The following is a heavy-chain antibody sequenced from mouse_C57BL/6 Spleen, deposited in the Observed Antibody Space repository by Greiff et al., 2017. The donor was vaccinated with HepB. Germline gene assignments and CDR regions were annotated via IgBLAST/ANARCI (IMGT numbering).Heavy chain of an antibody. CDR3: ARRGGDYDGSFAY. J-gene: IGHJ3*01. CDR1: GFTFSDYY. V-gene: IGHV5-12*01. D-gene: IGHD2-4*01. CDR2: ISNGGGST. Sequence: EVKLEESGGGLVQPGGSLKLSCAASGFTFSDYYMYWVRQTPEKRLEWVAYISNGGGSTYYPDTVKGRFTISRDNAKNTLYLQMSRLKSEDTSMYYCARRGGDYDGSFAYWGQGTLVTVSA.